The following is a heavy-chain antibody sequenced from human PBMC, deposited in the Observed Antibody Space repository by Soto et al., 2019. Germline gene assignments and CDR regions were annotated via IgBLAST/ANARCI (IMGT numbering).Heavy chain of an antibody. D-gene: IGHD3-10*01. CDR2: IYSGGST. J-gene: IGHJ6*02. CDR3: ARNVPPGDYGMDV. Sequence: EVQLVESGGGLVQPGGSLRLSCAASGFTVSSNYMSWVRQAPGKGLEWVSVIYSGGSTYYADSVKGRFTISRDNSKNTLYLQMNSLRAEDTAVYYCARNVPPGDYGMDVWGQGTTVTVSS. CDR1: GFTVSSNY. V-gene: IGHV3-66*01.